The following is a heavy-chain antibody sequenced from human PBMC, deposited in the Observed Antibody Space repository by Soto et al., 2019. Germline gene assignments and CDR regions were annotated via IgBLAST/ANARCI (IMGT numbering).Heavy chain of an antibody. CDR2: ISRSSSTI. CDR3: ARESRFLEWLTLNWFDP. Sequence: EVQLVESGGGLVQPGGSLRLSCAASGFTFSSYSMNWVRQAPGKGLEWVSYISRSSSTIYYADSVKGRFTISRDNAKNSLYLQMHSLRDEATAVYYCARESRFLEWLTLNWFDPWGQGTLVTFAS. D-gene: IGHD3-3*01. V-gene: IGHV3-48*02. CDR1: GFTFSSYS. J-gene: IGHJ5*02.